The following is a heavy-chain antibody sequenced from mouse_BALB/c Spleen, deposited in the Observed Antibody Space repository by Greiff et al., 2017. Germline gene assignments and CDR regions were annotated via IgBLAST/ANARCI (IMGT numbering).Heavy chain of an antibody. D-gene: IGHD2-4*01. J-gene: IGHJ1*01. CDR1: GFSLTSYC. CDR3: ARNLGLYDYDRYFDV. CDR2: IWSGGST. Sequence: VKLMASGPGLVQPSQSLSITCTVSGFSLTSYCVHWVRQSPGKGLEWLGVIWSGGSTDYKAAFISRLSISKDNSKSQVFFKMNSLQADDTAIYYCARNLGLYDYDRYFDVWGAGTTVTVSS. V-gene: IGHV2-4-1*01.